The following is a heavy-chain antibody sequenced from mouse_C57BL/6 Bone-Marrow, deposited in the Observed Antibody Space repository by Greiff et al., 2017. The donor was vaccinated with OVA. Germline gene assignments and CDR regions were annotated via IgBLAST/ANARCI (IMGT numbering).Heavy chain of an antibody. CDR3: ARAPDY. J-gene: IGHJ4*01. CDR1: GYTFTSYW. V-gene: IGHV1-69*01. Sequence: QVQLQQSGAELVMPGASVKLSCKASGYTFTSYWMHWVKQRPGQGLEWIGEIDPSDSYTNYNQKFKGKSTLTVDKSSSTAYMQLSSLTSEDSAVYYCARAPDYWGQGTSVTVSS. CDR2: IDPSDSYT.